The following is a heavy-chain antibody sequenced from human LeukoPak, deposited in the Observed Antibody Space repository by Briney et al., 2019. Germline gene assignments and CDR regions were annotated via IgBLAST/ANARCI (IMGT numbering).Heavy chain of an antibody. V-gene: IGHV1-2*02. Sequence: GASVKVSCKASGYTFTGYYMHWVRQAPGQGLEWMGWINPNSGGTNYAQKFQGRVTMTRDTSISTAYMELSRLRSDDTAVYYCARGSEEWELKPGDWFDPWGRGTLVTVSS. CDR3: ARGSEEWELKPGDWFDP. CDR1: GYTFTGYY. J-gene: IGHJ5*02. D-gene: IGHD1-26*01. CDR2: INPNSGGT.